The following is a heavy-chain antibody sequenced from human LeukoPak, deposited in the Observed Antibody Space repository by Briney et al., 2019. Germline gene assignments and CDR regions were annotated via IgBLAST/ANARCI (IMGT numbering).Heavy chain of an antibody. CDR1: GFTFNNYE. CDR3: ARKTERPGPVGRDRYFDL. Sequence: RGSLRLSCEASGFTFNNYEMIWVRRAPGKGLEWVSYINIVGDAMNYATSVKGRFTTSRDDAKNSVYLHMNSLRAEDTGVYFCARKTERPGPVGRDRYFDLWGRGTQIIVSS. V-gene: IGHV3-48*03. J-gene: IGHJ2*01. CDR2: INIVGDAM. D-gene: IGHD6-13*01.